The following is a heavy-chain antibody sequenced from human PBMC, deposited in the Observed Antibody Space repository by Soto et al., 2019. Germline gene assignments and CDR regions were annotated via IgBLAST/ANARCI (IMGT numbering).Heavy chain of an antibody. CDR1: GGGNLRDYR. D-gene: IGHD5-12*01. Sequence: QVQLVQSGAEVKKPGSSLQVSCKASGGGNLRDYRTTWVRQAPGQGLEWMGGIIPKLGSANHAQNFQGRVTITADESTSTVYMELRSLRSEDTAVYYCARGGGGYNFGAGYWGQGTPVTVSS. J-gene: IGHJ4*02. CDR3: ARGGGGYNFGAGY. CDR2: IIPKLGSA. V-gene: IGHV1-69*01.